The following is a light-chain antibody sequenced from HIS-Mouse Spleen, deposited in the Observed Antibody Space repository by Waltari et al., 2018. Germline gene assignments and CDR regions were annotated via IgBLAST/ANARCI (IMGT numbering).Light chain of an antibody. CDR2: TDS. Sequence: SYELTQPPSASASPGQTARITCSGDALPKQYADWYQQKPGQAPVLVIYTDSDRPSGIPERFSGSSSGKTVTLTISGVQAEDEADYYCQSADSSGTYWVFGGGTKLTVL. J-gene: IGLJ3*02. CDR1: ALPKQY. V-gene: IGLV3-25*03. CDR3: QSADSSGTYWV.